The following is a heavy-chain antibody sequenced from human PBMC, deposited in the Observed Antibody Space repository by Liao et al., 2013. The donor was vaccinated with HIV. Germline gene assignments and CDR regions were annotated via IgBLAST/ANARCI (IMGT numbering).Heavy chain of an antibody. Sequence: QVQLQESGPGLVKPSETLSLTCTVSGGSINSYYWNWIRQPPGKGLEWIGYIYYSGSTNYNPSLKSRVTISLDTSKNQFSLKLSSVTAADTAVYYCARRRTNWGSYYFDYWGQGTLVTVSS. CDR3: ARRRTNWGSYYFDY. CDR2: IYYSGST. CDR1: GGSINSYY. J-gene: IGHJ4*02. D-gene: IGHD7-27*01. V-gene: IGHV4-59*12.